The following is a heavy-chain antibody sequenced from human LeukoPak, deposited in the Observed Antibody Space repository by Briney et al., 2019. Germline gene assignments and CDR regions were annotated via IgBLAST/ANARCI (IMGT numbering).Heavy chain of an antibody. CDR1: GFTFSSYS. Sequence: PGGSLRLSCAASGFTFSSYSMNWVRQAPGKGLEWVSSISSSSSYIYYADSVKGRFTISRDNAKNSLYLQMNSLRAEDTAVYYCARGDNWNDVGFDYWGQGTLVTVSS. D-gene: IGHD1-1*01. CDR2: ISSSSSYI. CDR3: ARGDNWNDVGFDY. J-gene: IGHJ4*02. V-gene: IGHV3-21*01.